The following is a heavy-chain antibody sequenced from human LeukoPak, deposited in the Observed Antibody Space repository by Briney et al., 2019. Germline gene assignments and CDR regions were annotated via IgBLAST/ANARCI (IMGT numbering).Heavy chain of an antibody. Sequence: GASVKVSCKASGYTFTGYFMHWVRQAPGQGLEWMGWINPNSGGTNYAQKFQGRVTMTRDTSISTAYMELSRLRSDDTAVYYCARVGFLEWLLSIHANAFDIWGQGTMVTVSS. D-gene: IGHD3-3*01. J-gene: IGHJ3*02. CDR1: GYTFTGYF. CDR2: INPNSGGT. CDR3: ARVGFLEWLLSIHANAFDI. V-gene: IGHV1-2*02.